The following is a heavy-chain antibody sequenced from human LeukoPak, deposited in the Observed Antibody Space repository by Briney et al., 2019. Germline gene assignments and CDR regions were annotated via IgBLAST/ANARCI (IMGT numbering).Heavy chain of an antibody. Sequence: SETLSLTCAVYGGSFSGYYWSWIRQPPGKGLEWIGEINHSGSTNYNPSLKSRVTISVDTSKNQFSLKLSSVTAADTAAYYCARGGYSSSSFNWFDPWGQGTLVTVSS. V-gene: IGHV4-34*01. J-gene: IGHJ5*02. CDR2: INHSGST. CDR1: GGSFSGYY. CDR3: ARGGYSSSSFNWFDP. D-gene: IGHD6-6*01.